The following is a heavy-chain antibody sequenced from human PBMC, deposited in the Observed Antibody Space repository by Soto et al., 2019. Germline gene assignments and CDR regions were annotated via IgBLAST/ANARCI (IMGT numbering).Heavy chain of an antibody. CDR3: AASLWGLPY. J-gene: IGHJ4*02. V-gene: IGHV3-53*01. Sequence: GGSLRLSCAASGFTVSSHYMGWLRRAPGKGLEWVSLISGGGSTYYADSVKGRFTISRDNSKNTLFLQMNSLRTDDTAVYYCAASLWGLPYWGQGTLVTVSS. CDR1: GFTVSSHY. D-gene: IGHD3-10*01. CDR2: ISGGGST.